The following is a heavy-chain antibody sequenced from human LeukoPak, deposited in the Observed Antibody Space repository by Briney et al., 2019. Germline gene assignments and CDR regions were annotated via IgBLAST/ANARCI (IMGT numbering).Heavy chain of an antibody. J-gene: IGHJ4*02. CDR3: ASVGGSYDGTGYPDY. D-gene: IGHD3-22*01. Sequence: GGSLRLSCAASGFIVGNSYMSWVRQAPGKGLEWVSVIYSDGSTYYADLVKGRFTISRDNSKNTLYLQMNTLRAEDTAVYYCASVGGSYDGTGYPDYWGQGTLVTVSS. V-gene: IGHV3-53*01. CDR2: IYSDGST. CDR1: GFIVGNSY.